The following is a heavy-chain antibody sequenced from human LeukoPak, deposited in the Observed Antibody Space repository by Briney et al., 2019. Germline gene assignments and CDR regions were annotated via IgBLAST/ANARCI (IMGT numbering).Heavy chain of an antibody. D-gene: IGHD2-2*01. CDR1: GFTFSRYG. CDR3: AQGDYRTSSHFEY. CDR2: IWYDGSNK. Sequence: QAGGSLRLSCAASGFTFSRYGMHWVRQAPGKGLEWLAVIWYDGSNKYYADSVKGRFTISRDNSKNTVYVQMNSLRDEDTAVYYCAQGDYRTSSHFEYWGQGTLVTVSS. V-gene: IGHV3-33*06. J-gene: IGHJ4*02.